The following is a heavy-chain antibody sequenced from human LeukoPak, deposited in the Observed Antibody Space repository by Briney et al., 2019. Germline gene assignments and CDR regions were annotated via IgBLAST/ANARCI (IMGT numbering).Heavy chain of an antibody. CDR1: GGSISNYY. V-gene: IGHV4-4*07. Sequence: SETLSLTCTVSGGSISNYYWSWIRQPAGKGLEWIGRIYTSGSTTYNPSLKSRVTMSVDTSKNQFSLKLSSVTAADTAVYYCARSSVPYYYYNYYMDVWGKGTTVTASS. D-gene: IGHD3-22*01. CDR2: IYTSGST. J-gene: IGHJ6*03. CDR3: ARSSVPYYYYNYYMDV.